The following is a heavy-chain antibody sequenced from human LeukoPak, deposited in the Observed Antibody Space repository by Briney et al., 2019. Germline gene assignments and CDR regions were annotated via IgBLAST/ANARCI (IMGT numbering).Heavy chain of an antibody. V-gene: IGHV3-11*04. CDR3: ARNGPLTDTPMIFDYYYYMDV. J-gene: IGHJ6*03. D-gene: IGHD5-18*01. Sequence: GGSLRLSCAASGFTFSDYYINWIRQAPGKGLEWISYISPCGATIYYADSVKGRFTISRDNVKNSLYLQVNSLRAEDTAMYYCARNGPLTDTPMIFDYYYYMDVWGKGTTVTVSS. CDR2: ISPCGATI. CDR1: GFTFSDYY.